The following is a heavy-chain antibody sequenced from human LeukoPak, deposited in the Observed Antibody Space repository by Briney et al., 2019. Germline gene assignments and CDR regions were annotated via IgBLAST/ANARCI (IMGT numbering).Heavy chain of an antibody. V-gene: IGHV4-39*01. CDR2: IYYSGST. CDR3: ARFPQYYDILTGYYIKGNWFDP. Sequence: SETLSLTCTVSGGSISSSSYYWGWIRQPPGKGLEWIGSIYYSGSTYYNPSLKSRVTISVDTSKNRFSLKLSSVTAADTAVYYCARFPQYYDILTGYYIKGNWFDPWGQGTLVTVSS. J-gene: IGHJ5*02. CDR1: GGSISSSSYY. D-gene: IGHD3-9*01.